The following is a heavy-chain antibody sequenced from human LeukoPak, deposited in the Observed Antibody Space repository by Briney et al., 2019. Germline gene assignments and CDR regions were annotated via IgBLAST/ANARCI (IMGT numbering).Heavy chain of an antibody. Sequence: GGSLRLSCAASGFTFSSSWMSWVRQASGKRLEWVANIKADGSEKHYVDSVKGRFTISRDNAKTSLYLQMNSLRVEDTAVYYCTMGVELLPYWGQGTLVTVSS. CDR3: TMGVELLPY. D-gene: IGHD1-26*01. V-gene: IGHV3-7*01. CDR1: GFTFSSSW. CDR2: IKADGSEK. J-gene: IGHJ4*02.